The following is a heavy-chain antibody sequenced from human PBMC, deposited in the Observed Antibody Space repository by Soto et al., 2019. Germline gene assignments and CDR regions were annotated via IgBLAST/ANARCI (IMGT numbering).Heavy chain of an antibody. V-gene: IGHV4-59*01. CDR3: ARFAGDGYNYNNWFDP. CDR2: IYYSGST. Sequence: PSETLSLTCTVSGGSIRSYYWSWIRQPPGKGLEWIGYIYYSGSTNYNPSLKSRVTILVDMSKNQFSLKLSSVTAADTAVYYCARFAGDGYNYNNWFDPWGQGTLVTVSS. J-gene: IGHJ5*02. CDR1: GGSIRSYY. D-gene: IGHD5-12*01.